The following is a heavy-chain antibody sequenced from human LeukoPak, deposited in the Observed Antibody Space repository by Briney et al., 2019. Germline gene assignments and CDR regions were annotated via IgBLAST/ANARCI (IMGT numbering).Heavy chain of an antibody. CDR3: AREAGYSSSWYFGY. Sequence: PGGSLRLSCAASGFTFSSYAMHWVRQAPGKGLEWVAVISYDGSNKYYADSVKGRFTISRDNSKNTLYLQMNSPRAEDTAVYYCAREAGYSSSWYFGYWGQGTLVTVSS. D-gene: IGHD6-13*01. CDR2: ISYDGSNK. CDR1: GFTFSSYA. V-gene: IGHV3-30*04. J-gene: IGHJ4*02.